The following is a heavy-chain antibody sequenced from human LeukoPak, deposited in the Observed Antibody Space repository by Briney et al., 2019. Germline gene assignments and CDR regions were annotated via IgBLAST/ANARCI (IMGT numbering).Heavy chain of an antibody. CDR2: INHSGST. CDR3: ARAHIGNYYDSSGYYLRAYYFDY. D-gene: IGHD3-22*01. Sequence: PSETLSLTCAVYGGSSSGYYWSWIRQPPGKGLEWIGEINHSGSTNYDPSLKSRVTISVDTSKNQFSLKLSSVTAADTAVYYCARAHIGNYYDSSGYYLRAYYFDYWGQGTLVTVSS. J-gene: IGHJ4*02. CDR1: GGSSSGYY. V-gene: IGHV4-34*01.